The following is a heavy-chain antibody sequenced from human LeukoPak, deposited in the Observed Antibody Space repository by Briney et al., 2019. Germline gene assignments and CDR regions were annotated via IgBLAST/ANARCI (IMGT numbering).Heavy chain of an antibody. D-gene: IGHD6-13*01. CDR2: INPSGGRK. Sequence: ASVTVSCKASGYTFASYGVSWVRQAPGQGLEWMGIINPSGGRKSYAQKFQGRVTMTRDTSTSTVYIELSSLGSEDTAVYYCARGGIAACGASDILGQGTMVTVSS. V-gene: IGHV1-46*01. J-gene: IGHJ3*02. CDR1: GYTFASYG. CDR3: ARGGIAACGASDI.